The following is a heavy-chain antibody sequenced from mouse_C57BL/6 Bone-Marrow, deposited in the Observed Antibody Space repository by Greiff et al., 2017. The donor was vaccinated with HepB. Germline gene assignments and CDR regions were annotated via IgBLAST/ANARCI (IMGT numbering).Heavy chain of an antibody. V-gene: IGHV1-80*01. J-gene: IGHJ2*01. CDR3: ARFGGYFDY. CDR1: GYAFSSYW. Sequence: QVKLKESGAELVKPGASVKISCKASGYAFSSYWMNWVKQRPGKGLEWVGQIYPGDGDTNYNGKLKGKATLTADKSSSKAYLQLSILTSEDTAVYFCARFGGYFDYWGQGTTLTVSS. CDR2: IYPGDGDT.